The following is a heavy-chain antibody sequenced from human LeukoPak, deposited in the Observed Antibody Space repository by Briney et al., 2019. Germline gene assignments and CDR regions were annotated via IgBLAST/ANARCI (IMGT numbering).Heavy chain of an antibody. CDR2: INPNSGST. D-gene: IGHD6-13*01. Sequence: ASVKVSCKASGYTFTGYYIHWVRQAPGQGLGWMGWINPNSGSTNYAQKFQVRVAMTRDTSISTAYIELTSLRSDDTAVYYCARAPRSSSWYDYWGQGTLVTVSS. CDR3: ARAPRSSSWYDY. J-gene: IGHJ4*02. CDR1: GYTFTGYY. V-gene: IGHV1-2*02.